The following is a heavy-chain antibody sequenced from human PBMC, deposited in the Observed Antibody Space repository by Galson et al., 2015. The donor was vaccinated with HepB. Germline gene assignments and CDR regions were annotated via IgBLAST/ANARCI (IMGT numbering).Heavy chain of an antibody. D-gene: IGHD4-17*01. Sequence: LSLTCTVSGGSISSYYWSWIRQPPGKGLEWIGYIYYSGSTNYNPSLKSRVTISVDTSKNQFSLKLSSVTAADTAVYYCARGKATVTFDYWGQGTLVTVSS. V-gene: IGHV4-59*01. CDR3: ARGKATVTFDY. CDR2: IYYSGST. J-gene: IGHJ4*02. CDR1: GGSISSYY.